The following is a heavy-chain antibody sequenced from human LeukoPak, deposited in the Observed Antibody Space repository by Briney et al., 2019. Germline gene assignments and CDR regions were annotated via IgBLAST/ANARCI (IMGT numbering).Heavy chain of an antibody. CDR3: ARQVPYYDFWSGPDLFDY. Sequence: PSETLSLTYTVSGGSISSYYWSWIRQPAGKGLEWIGRIYTSGSTNYNPSLKSRVTMSVDTSKNQFSLKLSSVTAADTAVYYCARQVPYYDFWSGPDLFDYWGQGTLVTVSS. CDR2: IYTSGST. J-gene: IGHJ4*02. CDR1: GGSISSYY. D-gene: IGHD3-3*01. V-gene: IGHV4-4*07.